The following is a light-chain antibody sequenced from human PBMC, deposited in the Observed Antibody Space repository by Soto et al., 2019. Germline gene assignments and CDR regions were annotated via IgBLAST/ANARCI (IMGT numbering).Light chain of an antibody. CDR3: QQYTNTNNPWM. CDR1: QTISSW. CDR2: KAS. Sequence: DIQMTQSPSTLSGSVGGIVTITCRASQTISSWLAWYQQKPGKAPKLLIYKASTLQSGVASRFSGSGSGTEFTLIISGLQPDDSATYYCQQYTNTNNPWMFGQGTKVDIK. J-gene: IGKJ1*01. V-gene: IGKV1-5*03.